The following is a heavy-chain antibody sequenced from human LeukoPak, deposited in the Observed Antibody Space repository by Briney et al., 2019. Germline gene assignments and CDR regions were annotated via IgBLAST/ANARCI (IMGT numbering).Heavy chain of an antibody. J-gene: IGHJ4*02. CDR2: ISSDGSDK. CDR3: AKKHPGVLIESPDY. Sequence: GGSLRLSCAASGFTFSSYGMSWVRQAPGKGLEWVAVISSDGSDKDYADIVKGRFTIFRDNSKNTLYLQMNSLRVEDTAVYYCAKKHPGVLIESPDYWGQGTLVTVSS. CDR1: GFTFSSYG. D-gene: IGHD3-16*01. V-gene: IGHV3-30*18.